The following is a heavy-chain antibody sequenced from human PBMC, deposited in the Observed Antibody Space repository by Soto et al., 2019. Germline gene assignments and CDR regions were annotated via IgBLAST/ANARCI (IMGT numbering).Heavy chain of an antibody. CDR3: ARGGRDAYDWFDP. CDR1: GFTFSDYW. CDR2: IKQDGSEK. Sequence: EAQLVESGGGLVQPGGSLRVSCAVSGFTFSDYWMSWVRQAPGKGLEWVAKIKQDGSEKDYVGSVNGRFTISRDNANNSLYLQMYSLRVEDTAIYYCARGGRDAYDWFDPWGQGTLVTVSS. V-gene: IGHV3-7*01. J-gene: IGHJ5*02. D-gene: IGHD3-16*01.